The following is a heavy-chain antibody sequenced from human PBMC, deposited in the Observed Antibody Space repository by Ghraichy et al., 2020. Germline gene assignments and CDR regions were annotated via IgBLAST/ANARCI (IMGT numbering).Heavy chain of an antibody. CDR2: IRSDGTTT. CDR1: GLTFASYW. D-gene: IGHD6-19*01. CDR3: ARGRRGWSFFDS. J-gene: IGHJ5*01. Sequence: GGSLRLSCAGTGLTFASYWMHWVRQAPGKGLVWVSRIRSDGTTTDYADFVKGRFTISRDNAKNTLYLQMNSLGAEDTAVYYCARGRRGWSFFDSWGQGTLVTVSS. V-gene: IGHV3-74*01.